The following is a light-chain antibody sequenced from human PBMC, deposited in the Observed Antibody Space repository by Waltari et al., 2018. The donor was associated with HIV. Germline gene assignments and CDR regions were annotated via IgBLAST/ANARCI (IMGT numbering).Light chain of an antibody. CDR3: LSYDTSLSGSV. Sequence: QSVLTQPPPVPGAPGQRVTISCTVSSSNIGAGYAVHLYQQLPGTAPRLLIYANRHRPSGVPDRFSGSKSGTSASLAITGLEAEDEADYYCLSYDTSLSGSVFGGGTKLTVL. V-gene: IGLV1-40*01. CDR1: SSNIGAGYA. CDR2: ANR. J-gene: IGLJ2*01.